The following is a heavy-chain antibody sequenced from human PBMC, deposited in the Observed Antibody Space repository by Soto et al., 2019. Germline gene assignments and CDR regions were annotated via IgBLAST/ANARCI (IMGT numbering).Heavy chain of an antibody. Sequence: GGSLRLSCETSGSSLSVYGMHWVRQAPGKGLEWVAVIWYDASKQFYAASVEGRFTISRDNSKAILYLQMNSLRAEDTAVYYCAAWAEGATEVHWGQGTLVTVSS. V-gene: IGHV3-33*01. CDR3: AAWAEGATEVH. D-gene: IGHD2-15*01. CDR1: GSSLSVYG. CDR2: IWYDASKQ. J-gene: IGHJ4*02.